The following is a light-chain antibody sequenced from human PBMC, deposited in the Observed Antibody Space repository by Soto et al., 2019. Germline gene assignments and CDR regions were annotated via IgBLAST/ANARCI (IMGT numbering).Light chain of an antibody. J-gene: IGKJ2*01. CDR1: QSVSSSY. CDR3: QQDGHYSGYT. Sequence: EIVLTQSPATLSLSPGERATLSCRASQSVSSSYLAWHQQKPGEAPSLLIYGASSRATGIPDRFSGSGSGSEFTLTISRLELEDFAVYFCQQDGHYSGYTFGQGTQLEIK. CDR2: GAS. V-gene: IGKV3-20*01.